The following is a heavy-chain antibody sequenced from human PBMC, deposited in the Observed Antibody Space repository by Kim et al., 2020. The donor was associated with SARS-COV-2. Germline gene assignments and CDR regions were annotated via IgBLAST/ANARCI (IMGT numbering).Heavy chain of an antibody. D-gene: IGHD3-22*01. V-gene: IGHV3-21*04. CDR2: ISSSSSYI. J-gene: IGHJ4*02. CDR1: GFTFSSYS. Sequence: GGSLRLSCAASGFTFSSYSMNWVRQAPGKGLEWVSSISSSSSYIYYADSVKGRFTISRDNAKNSLYLQMNSLRAEDTAVYYCARDYYDSRGYFDYWCQGTLVTVSS. CDR3: ARDYYDSRGYFDY.